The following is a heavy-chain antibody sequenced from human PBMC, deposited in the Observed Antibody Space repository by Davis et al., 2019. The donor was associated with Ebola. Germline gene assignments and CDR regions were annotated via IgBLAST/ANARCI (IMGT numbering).Heavy chain of an antibody. CDR1: GFTFSNYA. J-gene: IGHJ4*02. V-gene: IGHV3-23*01. D-gene: IGHD1-26*01. CDR3: ARGPKGGAYIPLDY. Sequence: GESLKISCAASGFTFSNYAMSWVRQPPGEALEWVSAITNGGTNTYYADSVKGRFTISRDNSRNILYLQMDGLRAEYTAVYYCARGPKGGAYIPLDYWGPGTLVTVSS. CDR2: ITNGGTNT.